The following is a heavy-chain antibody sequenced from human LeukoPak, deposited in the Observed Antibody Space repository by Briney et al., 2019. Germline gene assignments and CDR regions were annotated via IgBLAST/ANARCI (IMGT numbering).Heavy chain of an antibody. CDR1: GFTFSRYE. CDR2: ISSSGSTI. J-gene: IGHJ4*02. D-gene: IGHD1-26*01. Sequence: GGSLRLSCAASGFTFSRYEMNWVRQAPGKGLECVSYISSSGSTIYYADSVKGRFTISRDNAKNSLYLQMNSLRAEDTAVYYCAKHNTPFGASHGFSFDYWDQGTLVTVSS. CDR3: AKHNTPFGASHGFSFDY. V-gene: IGHV3-48*03.